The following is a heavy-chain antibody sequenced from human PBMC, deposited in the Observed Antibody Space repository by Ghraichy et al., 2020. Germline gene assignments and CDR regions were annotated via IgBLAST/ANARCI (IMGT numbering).Heavy chain of an antibody. CDR1: GGSISSGNYY. CDR3: ARHTLGYGSGSYYRFDF. V-gene: IGHV4-39*01. CDR2: IYSSGST. D-gene: IGHD3-10*01. J-gene: IGHJ4*02. Sequence: SETLSLTCTVSGGSISSGNYYWGWIRQPPGKGLEWIGSIYSSGSTYYNPSLKSRVTISVDTSNNQFPLKLSSVTAADTAVYYCARHTLGYGSGSYYRFDFWGQGTLVTVSS.